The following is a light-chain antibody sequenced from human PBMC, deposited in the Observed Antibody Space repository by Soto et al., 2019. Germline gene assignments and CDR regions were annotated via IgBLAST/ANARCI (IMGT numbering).Light chain of an antibody. CDR2: DAS. V-gene: IGKV1-5*01. J-gene: IGKJ3*01. CDR3: QQYKSYCPPLT. Sequence: DIQMTQSPSTLSASVGDRVTITCRASQSISSWLDWYQQKPGKAPKLLIYDASSLESGVPSRFSGSGSGTEFTLTITSLQPHDFASYYCQQYKSYCPPLTFGPGTKVDIK. CDR1: QSISSW.